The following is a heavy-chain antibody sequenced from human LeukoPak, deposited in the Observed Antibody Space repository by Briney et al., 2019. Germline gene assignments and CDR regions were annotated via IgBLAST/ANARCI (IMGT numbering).Heavy chain of an antibody. CDR3: AGYSNTWYRVDAFDI. D-gene: IGHD6-13*01. Sequence: GGSLRLSCAASGFSISDHYMDWVRQAPGKGLEWVGRTRNKANSSVTEYAASVKGRFTILRDDSKNSMYLQMNSLKSEDTAVYYCAGYSNTWYRVDAFDIWGLGTMVIVSS. J-gene: IGHJ3*02. CDR1: GFSISDHY. CDR2: TRNKANSSVT. V-gene: IGHV3-72*01.